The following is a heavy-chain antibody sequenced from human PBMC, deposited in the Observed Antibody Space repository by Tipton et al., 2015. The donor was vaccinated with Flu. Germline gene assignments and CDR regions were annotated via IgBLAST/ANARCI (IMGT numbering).Heavy chain of an antibody. J-gene: IGHJ4*02. V-gene: IGHV1-46*01. CDR1: GYTFTTYH. D-gene: IGHD6-13*01. CDR2: ITPSGGST. Sequence: QLVQSGAEVKKPGASVKISCKSAGYTFTTYHMHWVRQAPGQGLEWMGIITPSGGSTFYSQKFQGRVTMTRDTSTSTDYMELSSLRSEDTAVYYCASHPATSRVAAGGTNYWGQGTLVTVSS. CDR3: ASHPATSRVAAGGTNY.